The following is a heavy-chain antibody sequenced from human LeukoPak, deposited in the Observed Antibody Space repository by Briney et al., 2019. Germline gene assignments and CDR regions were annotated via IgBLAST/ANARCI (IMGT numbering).Heavy chain of an antibody. V-gene: IGHV1-2*02. CDR2: IDPESGDT. J-gene: IGHJ5*02. CDR3: AREEYSSGWYRGGWFDP. CDR1: GYIFTGYY. D-gene: IGHD6-19*01. Sequence: ASVKVSCKASGYIFTGYYMHWLRQAPGQGLEWMGWIDPESGDTNYAQKFQDKITMTRDTYMKTGYMELSSLRYDDTAVYYCAREEYSSGWYRGGWFDPRGQGTQVTVSS.